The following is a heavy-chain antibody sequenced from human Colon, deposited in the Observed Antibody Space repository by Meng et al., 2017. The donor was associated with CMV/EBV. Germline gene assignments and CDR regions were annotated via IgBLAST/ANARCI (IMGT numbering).Heavy chain of an antibody. CDR2: IDYSGST. D-gene: IGHD2-15*01. Sequence: GSLRLSCNVSGGSVSSGIHYWNWIRQSPGKGLEWIGNIDYSGSTKYNPSLKSRITMSVDTSKNQFSLKLSSVTAADTAMYYCARDRRCSRSGGSCLDYWGQGALVTVSS. J-gene: IGHJ4*02. CDR3: ARDRRCSRSGGSCLDY. CDR1: GGSVSSGIHY. V-gene: IGHV4-61*01.